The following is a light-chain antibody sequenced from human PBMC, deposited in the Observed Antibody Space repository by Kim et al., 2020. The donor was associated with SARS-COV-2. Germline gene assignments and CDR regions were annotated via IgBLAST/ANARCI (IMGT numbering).Light chain of an antibody. CDR3: QQYNSWPPIFA. Sequence: EIVMTQSPATLSVSPGDRASLSCRSSQSISSGLAWYQQKPGQAPRLLIYAASTRATGIPARFSGSGSGTEFTLTITSLQSEDFAVYYCQQYNSWPPIFAFGPGTKVDIK. CDR2: AAS. CDR1: QSISSG. V-gene: IGKV3-15*01. J-gene: IGKJ3*01.